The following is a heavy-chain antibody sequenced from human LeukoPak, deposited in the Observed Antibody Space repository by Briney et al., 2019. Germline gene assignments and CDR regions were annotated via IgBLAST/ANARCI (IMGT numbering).Heavy chain of an antibody. Sequence: GGSLRLSCTGSGFAFGDYSMSWFRQAPGKGLEWVGFIRRKGYGGTTEYAASVKGRFTISRDDSKSTAYLQMNSLKTEDTAVYYCTRDHDFWSGPLDVWGTGTTVTVSS. CDR3: TRDHDFWSGPLDV. J-gene: IGHJ6*04. D-gene: IGHD3-3*01. CDR2: IRRKGYGGTT. V-gene: IGHV3-49*03. CDR1: GFAFGDYS.